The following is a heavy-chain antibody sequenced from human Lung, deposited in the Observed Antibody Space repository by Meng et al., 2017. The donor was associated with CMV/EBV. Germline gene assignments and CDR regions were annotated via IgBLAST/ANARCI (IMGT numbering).Heavy chain of an antibody. CDR1: GGSISSSSYY. CDR3: ARHHHSPTFDY. V-gene: IGHV4-39*01. D-gene: IGHD1-14*01. J-gene: IGHJ4*02. CDR2: VVYSGTT. Sequence: QLQLQQSGPGMVKPSEPLSLTCTVSGGSISSSSYYWAWTRQPPGEGLEWIGSVVYSGTTYYTSSLKSRVSISVDTSKNQFSLKLSSVTAADTAVYYCARHHHSPTFDYWGQGTLVTVSS.